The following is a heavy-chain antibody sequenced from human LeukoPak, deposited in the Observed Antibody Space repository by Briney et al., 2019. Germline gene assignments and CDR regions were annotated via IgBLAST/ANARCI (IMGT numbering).Heavy chain of an antibody. Sequence: ASVKVSCKASGYTFTIYDINWVRQATGQGLEWMGWMNPNSGNTGYAQKFQGRVTMTRNTSISTAYMELSSLRSEDTAVYYCARSGCTSCYRGWFDPWGQGTLVTVSS. D-gene: IGHD2-2*02. CDR2: MNPNSGNT. CDR1: GYTFTIYD. J-gene: IGHJ5*02. CDR3: ARSGCTSCYRGWFDP. V-gene: IGHV1-8*01.